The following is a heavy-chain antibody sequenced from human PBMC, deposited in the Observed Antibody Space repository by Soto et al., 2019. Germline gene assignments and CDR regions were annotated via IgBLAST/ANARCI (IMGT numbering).Heavy chain of an antibody. D-gene: IGHD5-18*01. CDR2: IKEDGSEK. CDR3: ATTPWIQLWLRYAY. V-gene: IGHV3-7*01. CDR1: GFTFSSYG. Sequence: GGSLRLSCAASGFTFSSYGMHWVRQAPGKGLEWVANIKEDGSEKHYVESVKGRFTVSRDNAKNSLYLQTNSLRAEDTAVYYCATTPWIQLWLRYAYWGQGTLVTVSS. J-gene: IGHJ4*02.